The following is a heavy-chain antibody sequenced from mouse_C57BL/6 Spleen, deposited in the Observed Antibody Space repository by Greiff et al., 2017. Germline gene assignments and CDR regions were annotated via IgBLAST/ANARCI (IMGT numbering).Heavy chain of an antibody. D-gene: IGHD2-4*01. CDR2: ISGGGGNT. J-gene: IGHJ3*01. Sequence: EVQLVESGGGLVKPGGSLKLSCAASGFTFSSYTMSWVRQTPEKRLEWVATISGGGGNTYYPDSVKGRFTISRDNAKNTLYLQMSSLRSEDTALYYCARHRDYDVWFAYWGQGTLVTVSA. CDR3: ARHRDYDVWFAY. CDR1: GFTFSSYT. V-gene: IGHV5-9*01.